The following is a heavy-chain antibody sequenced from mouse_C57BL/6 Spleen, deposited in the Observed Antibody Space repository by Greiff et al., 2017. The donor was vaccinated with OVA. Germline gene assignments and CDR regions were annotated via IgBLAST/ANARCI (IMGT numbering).Heavy chain of an antibody. Sequence: EVKLMESGPGLVKPSQSLSLTCSVTGYSITSGYYWNWIRQFPGNKLEWMGYISYDGSNNYNPSLKNRISITRDTSKNQVFLKLNSVTTEDTATYYCARKNDGYPYYFDYWGQGTTLTVSS. V-gene: IGHV3-6*01. CDR2: ISYDGSN. J-gene: IGHJ2*01. D-gene: IGHD2-3*01. CDR1: GYSITSGYY. CDR3: ARKNDGYPYYFDY.